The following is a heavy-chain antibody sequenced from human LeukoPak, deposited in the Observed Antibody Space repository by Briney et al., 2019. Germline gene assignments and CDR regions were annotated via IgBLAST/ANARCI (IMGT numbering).Heavy chain of an antibody. V-gene: IGHV4-59*01. CDR3: ARRIAVAGTHAFDI. D-gene: IGHD6-19*01. Sequence: PSETLSLTCTVSGGSISSYYWSWIRQPPGKGLEWIGYIYYSGSTNYNPSLKSRVTISVDTSKNQFSLKLSSVTAADTAVYYCARRIAVAGTHAFDILGQGTMVTVSS. J-gene: IGHJ3*02. CDR2: IYYSGST. CDR1: GGSISSYY.